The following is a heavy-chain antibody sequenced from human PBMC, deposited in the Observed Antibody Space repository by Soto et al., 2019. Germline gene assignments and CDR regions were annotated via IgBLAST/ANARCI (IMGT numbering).Heavy chain of an antibody. V-gene: IGHV3-23*01. Sequence: EVQLLESGGGLVQPGGSLRLSCAASGFTFSFCAMSWVRQAPGKGLEWVSSIRGSGGDTYYADSVRGRFTISRDNSKNTLYLQMNSLRVEDKAVYYCVKGHGDSCYYLDYWGQGTLVTVSS. J-gene: IGHJ4*02. CDR2: IRGSGGDT. CDR3: VKGHGDSCYYLDY. D-gene: IGHD2-21*01. CDR1: GFTFSFCA.